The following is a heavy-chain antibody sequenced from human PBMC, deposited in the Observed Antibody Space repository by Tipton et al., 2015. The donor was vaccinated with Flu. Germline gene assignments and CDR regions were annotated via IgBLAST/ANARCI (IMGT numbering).Heavy chain of an antibody. CDR3: ARASVLDKSITMTGFDP. D-gene: IGHD3-22*01. V-gene: IGHV4-34*01. J-gene: IGHJ5*02. Sequence: TLSLTCAVYGGSFSGYYWSWIRQPPGKGLEWIGEINHSGSTNYTPSLKSRVTISVATSKTQFSLKLSSVTAADTAGYYCARASVLDKSITMTGFDPWGQGTLVTVSS. CDR2: INHSGST. CDR1: GGSFSGYY.